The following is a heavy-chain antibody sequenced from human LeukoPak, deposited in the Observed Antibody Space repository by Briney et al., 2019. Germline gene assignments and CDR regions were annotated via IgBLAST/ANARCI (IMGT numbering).Heavy chain of an antibody. V-gene: IGHV4-59*08. CDR2: IYYDGTT. J-gene: IGHJ4*02. CDR1: GASISNSY. Sequence: SETLSLTCTVSGASISNSYWSWIRQPPGKGLEWIGYIYYDGTTNYNPSLKSRLTISVDTSKNQFSLKLSSVTAADTAVYYCARHVLLWFGELSHPSFFDYWGQGTLVTVSS. D-gene: IGHD3-10*01. CDR3: ARHVLLWFGELSHPSFFDY.